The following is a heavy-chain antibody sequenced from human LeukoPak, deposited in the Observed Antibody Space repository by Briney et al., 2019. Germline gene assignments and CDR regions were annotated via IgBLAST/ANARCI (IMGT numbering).Heavy chain of an antibody. CDR3: ARNVMSNYDFWSGYTLGFDY. J-gene: IGHJ4*02. Sequence: EESLKISCKGSGYSFTSYWIGWVRQMPGKGLEWMGIIYPGDSDTRYSPSFQGQVTISADKSISTAYLQWSSLKASDTAMYYCARNVMSNYDFWSGYTLGFDYWGQGTLVTVSS. D-gene: IGHD3-3*01. CDR2: IYPGDSDT. V-gene: IGHV5-51*01. CDR1: GYSFTSYW.